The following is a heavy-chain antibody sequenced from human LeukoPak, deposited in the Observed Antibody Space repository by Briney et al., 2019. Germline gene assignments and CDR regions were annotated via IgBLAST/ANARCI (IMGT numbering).Heavy chain of an antibody. CDR2: INHSGST. CDR3: ARGWSGELSY. D-gene: IGHD3-10*01. J-gene: IGHJ4*02. Sequence: PSETLSLTCAVYGGSFSGYYWSWIRQPPGKGLEWIGEINHSGSTNYNPSLKSRVTISVDTSKNQFSLKLSSVTAADSAVYYCARGWSGELSYWGQGTLVTVSS. CDR1: GGSFSGYY. V-gene: IGHV4-34*01.